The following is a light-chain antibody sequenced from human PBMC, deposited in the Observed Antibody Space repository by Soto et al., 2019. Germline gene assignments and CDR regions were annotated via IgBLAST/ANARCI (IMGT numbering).Light chain of an antibody. CDR2: SNN. CDR1: SSNIGINT. CDR3: AAWDDSLNGVV. Sequence: QSVLTQPPSASGTPGQRVTISCSGSSSNIGINTVNWYQQLPGTAPKLLICSNNQRPSGVPDRFSGSKSGTSASLAISGLQSEDEADYYCAAWDDSLNGVVFGGGTKLTVL. V-gene: IGLV1-44*01. J-gene: IGLJ3*02.